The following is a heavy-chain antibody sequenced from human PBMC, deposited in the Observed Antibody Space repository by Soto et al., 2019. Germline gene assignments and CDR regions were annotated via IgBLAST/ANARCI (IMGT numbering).Heavy chain of an antibody. D-gene: IGHD6-19*01. Sequence: PGGSLRLSSEASGFTLSSYGMHWVRQAPGKGLEWVAVISDDGTKEYYADSVKGRFSISRDNSKNTLYLQMHSPKTEDTALYFCARVRVRAVAGPFGYWGQGAPVTVSS. J-gene: IGHJ4*02. CDR2: ISDDGTKE. CDR3: ARVRVRAVAGPFGY. V-gene: IGHV3-30*03. CDR1: GFTLSSYG.